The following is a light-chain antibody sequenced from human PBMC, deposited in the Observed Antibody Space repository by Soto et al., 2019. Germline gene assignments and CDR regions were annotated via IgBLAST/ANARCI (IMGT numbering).Light chain of an antibody. J-gene: IGKJ1*01. Sequence: DVVMTQSPLSLPVTLGQPASISCRSSQSLVNSDGNTYSSWFQQRPGQSPRRLIYMVSNRDSGVPDRFGGSGSGTDFTLKISRVEAEDVGNYYCMQGTHWPWTFGQGTKVDIK. V-gene: IGKV2-30*01. CDR3: MQGTHWPWT. CDR1: QSLVNSDGNTY. CDR2: MVS.